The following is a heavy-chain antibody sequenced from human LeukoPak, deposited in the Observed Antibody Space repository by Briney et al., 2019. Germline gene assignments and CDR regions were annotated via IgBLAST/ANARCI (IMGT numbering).Heavy chain of an antibody. CDR1: GYTFTSYG. J-gene: IGHJ4*02. V-gene: IGHV1-18*01. D-gene: IGHD3-3*01. CDR2: ISAYNGNT. Sequence: ASVKVSCKASGYTFTSYGMSWVRQAPGQGLEWMGWISAYNGNTNYAQKLQGRVTMTTDTSTSTAYMELRSLGSDDTAVYYCARGRRYYDFWSGPVFDYWGQGTLVTVSS. CDR3: ARGRRYYDFWSGPVFDY.